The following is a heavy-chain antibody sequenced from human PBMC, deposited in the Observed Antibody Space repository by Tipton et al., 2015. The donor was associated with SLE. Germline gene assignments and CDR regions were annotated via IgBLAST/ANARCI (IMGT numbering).Heavy chain of an antibody. Sequence: TLSLTCAVYGGSFSGYYWSWIRQPPGKGLEWIGEINHSGSTNYNPSLKSRVTISVDTSKNQFSLKLSSVTAADTAVYYCARGSGSYDWGQGTLVTVSP. CDR3: ARGSGSYD. V-gene: IGHV4-34*01. CDR2: INHSGST. J-gene: IGHJ4*02. CDR1: GGSFSGYY. D-gene: IGHD1-26*01.